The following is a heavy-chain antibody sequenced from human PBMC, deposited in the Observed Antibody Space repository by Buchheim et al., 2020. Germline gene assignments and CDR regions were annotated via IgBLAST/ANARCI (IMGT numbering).Heavy chain of an antibody. Sequence: EVQLVESGGGLVQPGGSLRLSCTASGFTFSNYWMQWVRQAPGKGLVWVSRIDADGSNTSYADSVQGRFTISSANAKNTMDLQLKSLRAEDTAVYYCARGYSGTYRIDYWGQGTL. CDR1: GFTFSNYW. CDR2: IDADGSNT. J-gene: IGHJ4*02. D-gene: IGHD1-26*01. V-gene: IGHV3-74*01. CDR3: ARGYSGTYRIDY.